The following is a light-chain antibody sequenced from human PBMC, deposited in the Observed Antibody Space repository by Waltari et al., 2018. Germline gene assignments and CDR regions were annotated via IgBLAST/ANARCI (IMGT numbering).Light chain of an antibody. CDR2: QVS. Sequence: DVVLTQSPLSLAVTLGQPVSISCRSSQSLVKSDGNTYLNWFQQRPGHSPRRLIYQVSNRDASVPDRFSGSGSDTDFTLKISRVEAEDVGVYYCMQGTHWPPYTFGQGTKLEIK. V-gene: IGKV2-30*01. CDR3: MQGTHWPPYT. J-gene: IGKJ2*01. CDR1: QSLVKSDGNTY.